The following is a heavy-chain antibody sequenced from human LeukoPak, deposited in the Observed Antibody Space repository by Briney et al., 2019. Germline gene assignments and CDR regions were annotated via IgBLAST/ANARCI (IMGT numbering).Heavy chain of an antibody. CDR2: ISSSGSTI. CDR3: ARDDPAESSGF. Sequence: GGSLRLSCAASGFTFDDYGMSWVRQAPGKGLEWVSYISSSGSTIYYADSVKGRFTISRDNARNSLYLQMNSLRAEDTAVYYCARDDPAESSGFWGRGTLVTVSS. V-gene: IGHV3-11*04. J-gene: IGHJ2*01. D-gene: IGHD3-22*01. CDR1: GFTFDDYG.